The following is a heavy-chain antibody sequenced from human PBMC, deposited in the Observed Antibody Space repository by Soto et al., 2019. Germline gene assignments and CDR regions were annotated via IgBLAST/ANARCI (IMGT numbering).Heavy chain of an antibody. J-gene: IGHJ3*02. V-gene: IGHV3-21*01. CDR1: GFTFSSYS. Sequence: EVQLVESGGGLVKPGGSLRLSCAASGFTFSSYSMNWVRQAPGKGLEWVSSISSSSSYIYYADSVKGRFTISRDNAKNSLYLQMNSLRAEDTAVYYCARDTTEVDTAMVPRHDAFDIWGQGTMVTVSS. CDR3: ARDTTEVDTAMVPRHDAFDI. D-gene: IGHD5-18*01. CDR2: ISSSSSYI.